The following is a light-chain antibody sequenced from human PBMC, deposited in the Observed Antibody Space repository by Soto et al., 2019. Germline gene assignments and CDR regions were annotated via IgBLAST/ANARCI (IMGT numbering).Light chain of an antibody. CDR3: SSYAGSSTVI. CDR1: SSDVGGYNF. J-gene: IGLJ2*01. CDR2: AVT. Sequence: QSALTQPASVSGSPGQSITISCTGTSSDVGGYNFVSWYQHHPGKAPKLMIYAVTWRPSGVSNRFSGSKSDNTASLTISGLQTEDEADYYCSSYAGSSTVIFGGGTQLTVL. V-gene: IGLV2-23*02.